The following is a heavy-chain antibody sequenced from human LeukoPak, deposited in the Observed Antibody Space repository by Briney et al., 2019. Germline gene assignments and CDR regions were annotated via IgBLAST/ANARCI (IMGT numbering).Heavy chain of an antibody. CDR2: INHDGSST. Sequence: GGSLRLSCAASGFSFSDHWMNWVHQAPGKGLVWVSRINHDGSSTDYTDSVKGRFTISRDNAKNTLYLQMNSLGAEDTAVYYCARVGLYSTGWSAWGQGTLVTVSS. V-gene: IGHV3-74*01. CDR1: GFSFSDHW. J-gene: IGHJ4*02. D-gene: IGHD6-19*01. CDR3: ARVGLYSTGWSA.